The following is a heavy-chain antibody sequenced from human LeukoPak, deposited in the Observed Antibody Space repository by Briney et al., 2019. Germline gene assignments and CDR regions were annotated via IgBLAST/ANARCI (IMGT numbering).Heavy chain of an antibody. D-gene: IGHD5-18*01. CDR2: ISGSGGTT. CDR1: GFTFNNYA. J-gene: IGHJ1*01. Sequence: GGSLRLSCTASGFTFNNYAMTWVRQAPGKGLEWVSAISGSGGTTLYADSVKGRFTISRDNSKSTLYLQMNSLRAEDTAVYYCAKDQGIQLWLKYFQHWGQGTLVTVSS. V-gene: IGHV3-23*01. CDR3: AKDQGIQLWLKYFQH.